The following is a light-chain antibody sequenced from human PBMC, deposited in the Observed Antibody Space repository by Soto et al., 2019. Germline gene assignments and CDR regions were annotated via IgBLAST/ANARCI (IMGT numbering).Light chain of an antibody. V-gene: IGLV1-44*01. J-gene: IGLJ1*01. Sequence: QTVVTQPPSASGAPGQRVTISCSGSRSNIGSQVVQWFQHIPGTAPKLLMQNNNERPSGVPDRFSASKSGDTASLTVSGLRAEDEADYYCSSYAGSNMGVFGSGTKVTVL. CDR2: NNN. CDR1: RSNIGSQV. CDR3: SSYAGSNMGV.